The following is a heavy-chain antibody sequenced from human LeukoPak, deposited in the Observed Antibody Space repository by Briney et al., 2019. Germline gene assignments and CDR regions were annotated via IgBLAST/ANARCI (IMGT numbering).Heavy chain of an antibody. CDR2: IYSGGST. J-gene: IGHJ1*01. CDR1: GFTVSSNY. V-gene: IGHV3-66*02. Sequence: GGSLRLSCAASGFTVSSNYMSWVRQAPGKGLEWVSVIYSGGSTYYADSVKGRFTISRDNSKNTLYLQMNSLRAEDTAAYNCARDTIHYYDSTDPSYFQHWGQGTLVTVSS. D-gene: IGHD3-22*01. CDR3: ARDTIHYYDSTDPSYFQH.